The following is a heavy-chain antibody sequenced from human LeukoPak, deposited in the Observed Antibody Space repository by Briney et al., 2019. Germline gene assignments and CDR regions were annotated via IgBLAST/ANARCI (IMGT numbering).Heavy chain of an antibody. Sequence: GGSLRLSCAASGFTFSDYYMSWIRQAPGKGLEWVSYISSSGSTIYYADSVKGRFTISRDNAKNSLYLQMNSLRAEDTAVYYCARGTGSYFRTEYGMDVWGQGTTVTVSS. CDR2: ISSSGSTI. CDR1: GFTFSDYY. V-gene: IGHV3-11*04. J-gene: IGHJ6*02. CDR3: ARGTGSYFRTEYGMDV. D-gene: IGHD3/OR15-3a*01.